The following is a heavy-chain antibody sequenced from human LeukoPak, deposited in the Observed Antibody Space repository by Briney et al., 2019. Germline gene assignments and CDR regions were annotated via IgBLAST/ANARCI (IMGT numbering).Heavy chain of an antibody. V-gene: IGHV3-11*01. J-gene: IGHJ5*02. Sequence: GGSLRLSCAASGFTFSDYYMSWIRQAPGRGLEWISYISSSGSTIYYADSVKGRFTISRDNAKNSLYLQMHSLRAEDTAVYYCARAPKFRLVGVPKGPFDPWGQGTLVTVSS. CDR3: ARAPKFRLVGVPKGPFDP. D-gene: IGHD1-26*01. CDR1: GFTFSDYY. CDR2: ISSSGSTI.